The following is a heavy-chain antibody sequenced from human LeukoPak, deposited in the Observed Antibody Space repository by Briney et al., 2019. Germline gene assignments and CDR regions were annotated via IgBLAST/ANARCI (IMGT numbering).Heavy chain of an antibody. J-gene: IGHJ4*02. Sequence: PGGSLRLSCAASGFTFDDYAMHWIRHAPGKGLEWVSLISGDGGSTYYADSVKGRFTISRDNSKNSLYLQMNSLRTEDTALYYCAKGGYSYGIEVDYWGQGTLVTVSS. CDR2: ISGDGGST. CDR3: AKGGYSYGIEVDY. CDR1: GFTFDDYA. D-gene: IGHD5-18*01. V-gene: IGHV3-43*02.